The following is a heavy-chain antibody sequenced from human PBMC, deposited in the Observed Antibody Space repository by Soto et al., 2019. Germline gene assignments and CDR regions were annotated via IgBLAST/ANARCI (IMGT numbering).Heavy chain of an antibody. CDR1: GFTFSSYA. Sequence: EVQLLESGGGLVQPGVSLRLSCAASGFTFSSYAMSWVRQAPGKGLEWVSSISGSGGSTYYADSVKGRFTISRDNSKNTLYLQMNSLRAEDTALYYCALSTNGGSPYWGQGTLVTVSS. CDR2: ISGSGGST. V-gene: IGHV3-23*01. J-gene: IGHJ4*02. CDR3: ALSTNGGSPY. D-gene: IGHD2-8*01.